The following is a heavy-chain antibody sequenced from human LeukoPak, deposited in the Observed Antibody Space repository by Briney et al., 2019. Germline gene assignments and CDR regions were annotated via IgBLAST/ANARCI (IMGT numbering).Heavy chain of an antibody. J-gene: IGHJ2*01. CDR2: IRYDGSNK. D-gene: IGHD6-19*01. V-gene: IGHV3-30*02. CDR3: AKDLYSSGWHSPWYFDL. CDR1: GYTFSSYG. Sequence: GGSLRLSCAASGYTFSSYGMHWVRQAPGKGLEWVAFIRYDGSNKYYADSVKGRFTISRDNSKNTLHLQMNSLRAEDTAVYYCAKDLYSSGWHSPWYFDLWGRGTLVTVSS.